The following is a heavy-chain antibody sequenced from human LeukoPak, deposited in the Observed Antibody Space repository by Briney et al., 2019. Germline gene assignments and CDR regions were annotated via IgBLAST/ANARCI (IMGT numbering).Heavy chain of an antibody. Sequence: PGGSLRLSCAASGFTFSNYAMHWVRQAPGKGLEWVAVISYDGSNKYYADSVKDRLTDSVKGRFTISRDNSKNTLYLQMNSLRAEDTAVYYCARGFTTVVTTTPFDYWGQGTLVTVSS. V-gene: IGHV3-30*01. CDR2: ISYDGSNK. CDR1: GFTFSNYA. CDR3: ARGFTTVVTTTPFDY. D-gene: IGHD4-23*01. J-gene: IGHJ4*02.